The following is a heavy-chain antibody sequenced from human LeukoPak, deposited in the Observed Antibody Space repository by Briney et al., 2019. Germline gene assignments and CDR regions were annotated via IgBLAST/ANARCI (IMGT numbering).Heavy chain of an antibody. CDR3: AREWDSSSWYDY. CDR1: GYTFTGYY. V-gene: IGHV1-2*02. J-gene: IGHJ4*02. CDR2: INPNSGGT. Sequence: ASVKVSCKASGYTFTGYYMHWVRQAPGQGLEWMGCINPNSGGTSYAQKFQGRVTLTSDTSISTVYMELSRLRSDDTAVYYCAREWDSSSWYDYWGQGSLVTVSS. D-gene: IGHD6-13*01.